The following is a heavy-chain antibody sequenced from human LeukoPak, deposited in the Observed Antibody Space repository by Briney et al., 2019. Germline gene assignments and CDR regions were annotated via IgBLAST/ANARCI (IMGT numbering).Heavy chain of an antibody. Sequence: SVTLSLTCTVSGGSISSYYWSWIRQPPGKGLEWIGYIYYSGSTNYNPSLKSRVTISVDTSKNQFSLKLSSVTAADTAVYYCARVFSASFGMDVWGQGTTVTDSS. CDR3: ARVFSASFGMDV. D-gene: IGHD2-2*01. CDR2: IYYSGST. CDR1: GGSISSYY. J-gene: IGHJ6*02. V-gene: IGHV4-59*01.